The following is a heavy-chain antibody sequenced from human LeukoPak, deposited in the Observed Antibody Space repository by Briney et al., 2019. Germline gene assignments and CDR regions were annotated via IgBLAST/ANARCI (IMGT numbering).Heavy chain of an antibody. Sequence: GGSLRLSCVASGFTFSSFWMSWVRQAPGKGLEWVAKIIQDGSEKYYVDSVEGRFTISRDNAKNSLYLQMNSLRAEDTAVYYCARDSPGIMIFGVVTPNGGQGTLVTVSS. V-gene: IGHV3-7*05. D-gene: IGHD3-3*01. CDR1: GFTFSSFW. CDR3: ARDSPGIMIFGVVTPN. J-gene: IGHJ4*02. CDR2: IIQDGSEK.